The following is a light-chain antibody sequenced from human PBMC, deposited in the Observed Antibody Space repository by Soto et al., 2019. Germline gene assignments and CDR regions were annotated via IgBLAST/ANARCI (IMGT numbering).Light chain of an antibody. J-gene: IGLJ1*01. CDR3: CSHAGSSTYV. V-gene: IGLV2-23*01. Sequence: QSALTQTASVSGSPGQSITISCTGTSSDVGSYNLVSWYQQHPGKAPKLMIYEGSKRPSGVSNRFSGSKSGNTASLTISGLQAEDEADYYCCSHAGSSTYVFGTGTKLTVL. CDR1: SSDVGSYNL. CDR2: EGS.